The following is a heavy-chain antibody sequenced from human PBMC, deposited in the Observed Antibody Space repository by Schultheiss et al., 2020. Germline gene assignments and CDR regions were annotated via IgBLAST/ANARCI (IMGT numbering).Heavy chain of an antibody. V-gene: IGHV3-11*01. CDR3: ARGISPSGSYPLDY. D-gene: IGHD1-26*01. Sequence: LRLSCTASGFTFSDHYMSWIRQAPGKGLEWISYISSSGSTLYYADSVKGRFTISRDNAKNSLYLQMNSLRPEDTAVYYCARGISPSGSYPLDYWGQGTLGNVSS. CDR2: ISSSGSTL. J-gene: IGHJ4*02. CDR1: GFTFSDHY.